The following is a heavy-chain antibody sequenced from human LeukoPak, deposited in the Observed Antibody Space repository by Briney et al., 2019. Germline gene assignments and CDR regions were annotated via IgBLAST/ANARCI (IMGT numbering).Heavy chain of an antibody. D-gene: IGHD3-16*02. CDR3: ARALTSYDYVWGSYRYGDFDY. J-gene: IGHJ4*02. Sequence: GASVKVPCKASGYTFTSYDINWVRQATGQGLEWMGWMNPNSGNTGYAQKFQGRVTMTRNTSISTAYMELSSLRSEDTAVYYCARALTSYDYVWGSYRYGDFDYWGQGTLVTVSS. CDR2: MNPNSGNT. CDR1: GYTFTSYD. V-gene: IGHV1-8*01.